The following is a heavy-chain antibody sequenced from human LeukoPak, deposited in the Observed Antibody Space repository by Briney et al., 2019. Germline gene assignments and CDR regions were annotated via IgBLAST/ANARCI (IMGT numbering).Heavy chain of an antibody. CDR2: ISYDGSNK. CDR1: RFTFSNYG. D-gene: IGHD4-17*01. CDR3: ARETGSAVGSTDFDY. V-gene: IGHV3-30*19. Sequence: GGSLRLSCAASRFTFSNYGMHWVRQAPGKGLEWVAVISYDGSNKYYADSVKGRFTISRDNSKNTLYLQMNSLRAEDTAVYYCARETGSAVGSTDFDYWGQGTLVTVSS. J-gene: IGHJ4*02.